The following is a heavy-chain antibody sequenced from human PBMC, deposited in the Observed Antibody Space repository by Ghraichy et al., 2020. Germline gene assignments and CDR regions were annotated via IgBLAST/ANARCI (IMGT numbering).Heavy chain of an antibody. V-gene: IGHV3-74*01. CDR1: GLTFSSYW. CDR2: IKTDGSTT. D-gene: IGHD3-10*01. CDR3: STSPRADRGNY. J-gene: IGHJ4*02. Sequence: GGSLRLSCAASGLTFSSYWMHRVRQAPGKGLEWVSHIKTDGSTTNYADSVRGRFTISRDNAKNTLYLQMNSLRADDTALYYCSTSPRADRGNYWGQGTLVSVSS.